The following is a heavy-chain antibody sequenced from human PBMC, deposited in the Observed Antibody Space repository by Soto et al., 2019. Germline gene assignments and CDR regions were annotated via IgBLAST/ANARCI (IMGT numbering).Heavy chain of an antibody. CDR1: GFTFSSYA. D-gene: IGHD5-12*01. CDR2: ISYDGSNK. J-gene: IGHJ6*02. V-gene: IGHV3-30-3*01. Sequence: QMQLVESGGGVVQPGRSLRLSCAASGFTFSSYAMHWVRQAPGKGLEWLTVISYDGSNKYYADSVKGRFTISRDNSKNTLYLQMNSLRAEDTAVYYCARDYYRFNSGYGFSMDVWGQGTTVTVSS. CDR3: ARDYYRFNSGYGFSMDV.